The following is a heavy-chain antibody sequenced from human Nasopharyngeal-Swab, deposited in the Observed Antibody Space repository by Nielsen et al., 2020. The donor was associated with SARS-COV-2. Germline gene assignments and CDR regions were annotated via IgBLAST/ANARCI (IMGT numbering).Heavy chain of an antibody. Sequence: WIRQPPGKGLEWIGYIYYGGSTNYNPSLKSRVNISVDRSKTQFYLKLNSVTAADTAVYFCARDPGTLYYYYYMDVWGKGTTVTVSS. CDR3: ARDPGTLYYYYYMDV. CDR2: IYYGGST. V-gene: IGHV4-59*01. J-gene: IGHJ6*03.